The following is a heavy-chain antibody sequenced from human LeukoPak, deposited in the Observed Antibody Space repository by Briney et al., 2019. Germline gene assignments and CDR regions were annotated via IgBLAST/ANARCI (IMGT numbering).Heavy chain of an antibody. CDR3: ASQRLWVY. D-gene: IGHD3-16*01. CDR2: IRYDGSNK. V-gene: IGHV3-30*02. J-gene: IGHJ4*02. Sequence: PGGSLRLSCAASGFTFSSYGMHWVRQAPGKGLEWVAFIRYDGSNKYYADSVKGRFTISRDNSKNTLYLHVNSLRPEDTAVYYCASQRLWVYWGQGTLVTVSS. CDR1: GFTFSSYG.